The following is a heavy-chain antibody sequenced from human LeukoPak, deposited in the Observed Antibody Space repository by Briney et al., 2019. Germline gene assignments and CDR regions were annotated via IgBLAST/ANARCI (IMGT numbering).Heavy chain of an antibody. CDR2: IKQDGSEK. Sequence: PGGSLRLSCAASGFTFSTYWMTWVRQAPGKGLEWVANIKQDGSEKYYVDSVKGRFTISRDNAKNSLYLQMNSLRAEDTAVYYCARDSSPISSGSYYDAFDIWGQGTMVTVSS. D-gene: IGHD1-26*01. J-gene: IGHJ3*02. CDR1: GFTFSTYW. V-gene: IGHV3-7*01. CDR3: ARDSSPISSGSYYDAFDI.